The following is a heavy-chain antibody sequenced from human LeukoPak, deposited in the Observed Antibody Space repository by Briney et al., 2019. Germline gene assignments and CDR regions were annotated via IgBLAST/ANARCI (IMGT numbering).Heavy chain of an antibody. CDR1: GGSISSSSYY. CDR2: IYYSGST. V-gene: IGHV4-39*01. CDR3: ARRVRGSYRYFDY. Sequence: PSETLSLTCTVSGGSISSSSYYWGWIRQPPGKGLEWIGSIYYSGSTYYNPSLKSRVTISVDTSKNQFSLKLSSVTAADTAVYYCARRVRGSYRYFDYWGQGTLVTVSS. D-gene: IGHD3-16*02. J-gene: IGHJ4*02.